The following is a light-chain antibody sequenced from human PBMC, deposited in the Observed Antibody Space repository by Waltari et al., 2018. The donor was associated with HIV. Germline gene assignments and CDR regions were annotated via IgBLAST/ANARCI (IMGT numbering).Light chain of an antibody. Sequence: QSALTQPASVSGSPGQSITISCTGTSRDVGGYNYVSWYKHHPGKAPKLMIYDVSNRPSGVSNRFSGSKSGNTASLTISGLQAEDEANYYCNSYTTSSTLHVVFGGGTKLTVL. CDR2: DVS. V-gene: IGLV2-14*03. J-gene: IGLJ2*01. CDR1: SRDVGGYNY. CDR3: NSYTTSSTLHVV.